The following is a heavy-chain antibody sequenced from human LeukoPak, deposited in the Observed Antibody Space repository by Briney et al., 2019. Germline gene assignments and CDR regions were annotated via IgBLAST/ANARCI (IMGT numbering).Heavy chain of an antibody. J-gene: IGHJ3*02. CDR3: ARGRLRYFDWLLRPRRNDAFDI. CDR2: IKQDGSEK. Sequence: GGSLRLSCAASGFTFSSYWMSWVRQAPGKGLEWVANIKQDGSEKYYVDSVKGRFTISRDNAKNSLYLQMNSLRAEDTAVYYCARGRLRYFDWLLRPRRNDAFDIWGQGTMVTVSS. CDR1: GFTFSSYW. D-gene: IGHD3-9*01. V-gene: IGHV3-7*01.